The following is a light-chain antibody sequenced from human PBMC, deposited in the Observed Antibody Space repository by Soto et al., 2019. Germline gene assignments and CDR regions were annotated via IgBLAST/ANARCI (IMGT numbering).Light chain of an antibody. CDR1: KSISYW. CDR2: HAS. J-gene: IGKJ1*01. V-gene: IGKV1-5*01. Sequence: MTQSPSTLPASVGDRATTTCRASKSISYWLAWYQQKPGTAPKLLIYHASTLESGVPSRFSGSGSGTEFTLTIIRLQADEFASYYCQQDHRYSFGQGTKVDI. CDR3: QQDHRYS.